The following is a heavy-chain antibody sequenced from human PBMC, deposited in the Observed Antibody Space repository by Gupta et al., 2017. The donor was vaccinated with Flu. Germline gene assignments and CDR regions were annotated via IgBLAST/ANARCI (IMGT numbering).Heavy chain of an antibody. D-gene: IGHD1-26*01. J-gene: IGHJ5*02. CDR2: INHSGST. Sequence: QVQLQLWGAGLLKPSETLSLPCAVYGGSFSGYYWRWIRQPPGKGLEWIGEINHSGSTNYNPSLESRVTISVDTSKNQYSLKLSSVTAADTAVYYCARVGATRSGKNWFDPWGQGTLVTVST. CDR3: ARVGATRSGKNWFDP. CDR1: GGSFSGYY. V-gene: IGHV4-34*01.